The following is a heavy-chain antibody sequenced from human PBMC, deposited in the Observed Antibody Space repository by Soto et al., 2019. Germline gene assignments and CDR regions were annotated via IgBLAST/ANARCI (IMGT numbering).Heavy chain of an antibody. J-gene: IGHJ4*02. V-gene: IGHV4-59*07. CDR2: IYYSGST. Sequence: QVQLQESGPGLVKPSDTLSLTCTVSGGSISSDYWSWIRQPPGKGLEWIGYIYYSGSTNYNPSLKRRVTISVDTSKNQFSLKLSSVTAADPAVYYCARRYGGNFDYWGKGTLVTFAS. CDR3: ARRYGGNFDY. CDR1: GGSISSDY. D-gene: IGHD3-16*01.